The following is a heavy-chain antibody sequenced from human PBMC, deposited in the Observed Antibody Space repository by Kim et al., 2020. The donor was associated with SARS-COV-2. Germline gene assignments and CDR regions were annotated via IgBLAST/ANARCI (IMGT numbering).Heavy chain of an antibody. D-gene: IGHD3-10*01. CDR3: ARGLVRRFGVRGVIITRWDY. V-gene: IGHV4-34*01. CDR2: INHSGST. Sequence: SETLSLTCAVYGGSFSGYYWSWIRQPPGKGLEWIGEINHSGSTNYNPSLKSRVTISVDTSKNQFSLKLSSVTAADTAVYYCARGLVRRFGVRGVIITRWDYWGQGTLVTVSS. J-gene: IGHJ4*02. CDR1: GGSFSGYY.